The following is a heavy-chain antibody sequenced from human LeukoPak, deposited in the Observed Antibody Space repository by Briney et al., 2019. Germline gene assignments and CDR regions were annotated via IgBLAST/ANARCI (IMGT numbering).Heavy chain of an antibody. CDR2: ISGGGAGT. V-gene: IGHV3-23*01. D-gene: IGHD1-1*01. J-gene: IGHJ4*02. CDR1: GLSFSFYA. Sequence: GGSLRLSCAASGLSFSFYAMSWVRQAPGRGLEWVSSISGGGAGTYYADSVRGRFTISRDNSKNTLYLQMNSLRAEDTALYYCAKDFVRYNIQFDYWGQGALVTVSS. CDR3: AKDFVRYNIQFDY.